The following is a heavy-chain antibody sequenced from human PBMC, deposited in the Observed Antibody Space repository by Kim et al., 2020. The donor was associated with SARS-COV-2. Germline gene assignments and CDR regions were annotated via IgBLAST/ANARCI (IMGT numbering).Heavy chain of an antibody. CDR3: ARDQGLVSGYPHYYYCGMDV. CDR2: IYYSGST. CDR1: GGSISSYY. Sequence: SETLSLTCTVSGGSISSYYWSWIRQPPGKGLEWIGYIYYSGSTNYNPSLKSRVTISVDTSKNQFSLKLSSVNAAYTAVYYCARDQGLVSGYPHYYYCGMDVWGQGTTVTVSS. D-gene: IGHD3-3*01. J-gene: IGHJ6*02. V-gene: IGHV4-59*01.